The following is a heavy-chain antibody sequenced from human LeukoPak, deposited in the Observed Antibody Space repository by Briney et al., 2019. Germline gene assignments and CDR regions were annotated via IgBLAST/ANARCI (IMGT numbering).Heavy chain of an antibody. V-gene: IGHV3-9*01. CDR1: GFTFDHYA. CDR2: ISWNSGSI. Sequence: GGSLRLSCAASGFTFDHYAMHWVRQAPGKGLEWVSGISWNSGSIGYADSVKGRFTISRDNAKNSLYLQMNSLRAEDTALYYCAKRDRGLDYWGQGTLVTVSS. J-gene: IGHJ4*02. D-gene: IGHD1-14*01. CDR3: AKRDRGLDY.